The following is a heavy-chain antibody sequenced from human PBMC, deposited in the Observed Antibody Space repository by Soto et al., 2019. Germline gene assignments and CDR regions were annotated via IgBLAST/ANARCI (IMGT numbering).Heavy chain of an antibody. CDR3: ARGASTVPQGWFDP. CDR1: GYSISSGYY. CDR2: INHSGGT. Sequence: SETLSLTCAVSGYSISSGYYWGWIRQTPGKGLEWIASINHSGGTYYNPSLKSRVTISVDTSKNKFSPQLTSATAADTAVYSCARGASTVPQGWFDPWGQGIMVTVSS. J-gene: IGHJ5*02. V-gene: IGHV4-38-2*01.